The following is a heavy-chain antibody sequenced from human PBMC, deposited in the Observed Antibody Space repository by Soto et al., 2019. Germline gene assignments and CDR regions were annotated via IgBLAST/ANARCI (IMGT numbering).Heavy chain of an antibody. CDR1: GFTFSSYW. V-gene: IGHV3-74*01. CDR3: AKEPSKGLVVAGIDY. CDR2: IHNDGSTT. J-gene: IGHJ4*02. Sequence: GGSLRLSCAASGFTFSSYWMHWVRQAPGKGLMWVSRIHNDGSTTRYADSVKGRFTISRDNAKNTLYLQMNSLRVEDTAVYYCAKEPSKGLVVAGIDYWGQGTLVTVSS. D-gene: IGHD6-19*01.